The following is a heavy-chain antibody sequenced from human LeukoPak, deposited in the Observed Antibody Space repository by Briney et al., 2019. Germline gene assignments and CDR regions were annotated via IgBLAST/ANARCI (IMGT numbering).Heavy chain of an antibody. Sequence: APVKVSCKASGGTFSSYAISWVRQAPGQGLEWMGGIIPIFGTANYAQKFQGRVTITADKSTSTAYMELSSLRSEDTAVYYCATALYSNYGPPNYRYYYYYMDVWGKGTTVTVSS. CDR3: ATALYSNYGPPNYRYYYYYMDV. CDR2: IIPIFGTA. CDR1: GGTFSSYA. J-gene: IGHJ6*03. D-gene: IGHD4-11*01. V-gene: IGHV1-69*06.